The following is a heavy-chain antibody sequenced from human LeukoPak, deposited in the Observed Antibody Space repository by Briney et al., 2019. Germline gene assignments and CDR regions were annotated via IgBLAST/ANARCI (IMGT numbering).Heavy chain of an antibody. J-gene: IGHJ4*02. CDR3: ARNGAYCLDY. CDR1: GGSISNGNW. CDR2: IYHSGGT. D-gene: IGHD4/OR15-4a*01. V-gene: IGHV4-4*02. Sequence: SETLSLTCAVSGGSISNGNWWSWVRQPPGKGLEWIGEIYHSGGTNYNPSLESRAIILVDKSRNQFSLKLSSVTAADTAIYFCARNGAYCLDYWGQGTLVIVSS.